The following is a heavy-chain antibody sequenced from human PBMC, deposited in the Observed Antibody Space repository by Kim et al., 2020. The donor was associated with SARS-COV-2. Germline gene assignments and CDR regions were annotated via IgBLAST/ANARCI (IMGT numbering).Heavy chain of an antibody. J-gene: IGHJ4*02. Sequence: SQKFQGRVTMTRDTSASTAYMELSSLRSEDTAVYYCAREGDYDPYYFDYWGQGTLVTVSS. D-gene: IGHD4-17*01. V-gene: IGHV1-3*01. CDR3: AREGDYDPYYFDY.